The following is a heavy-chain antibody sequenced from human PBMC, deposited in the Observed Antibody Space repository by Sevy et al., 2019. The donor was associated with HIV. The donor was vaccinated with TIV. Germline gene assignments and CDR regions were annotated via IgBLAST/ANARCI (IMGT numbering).Heavy chain of an antibody. CDR1: GFTFSDYY. CDR2: IGSSGTTI. D-gene: IGHD2-21*02. CDR3: ARKDCDGDCYSGYYYMDV. V-gene: IGHV3-11*04. J-gene: IGHJ6*03. Sequence: GGSLRLSCAASGFTFSDYYMSWIRQAPGKGLEWVSYIGSSGTTIYYGDSVKGRFTISRDNTKNSLYLQMNSLRAEDTAVYYCARKDCDGDCYSGYYYMDVWGKVTTVTVSS.